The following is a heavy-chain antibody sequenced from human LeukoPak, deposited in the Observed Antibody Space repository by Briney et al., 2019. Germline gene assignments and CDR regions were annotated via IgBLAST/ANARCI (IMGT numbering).Heavy chain of an antibody. CDR2: MNPNSGNT. Sequence: ASVKVSCKASGYTFTSYDINWVRQATGQGLEWMRWMNPNSGNTGYAQKFQGRATMTRNTSISTAYMELSSLRSEDTAVYYCARVLGIAAAGTVDYWGQGTLVTVSS. V-gene: IGHV1-8*01. D-gene: IGHD6-13*01. CDR3: ARVLGIAAAGTVDY. CDR1: GYTFTSYD. J-gene: IGHJ4*02.